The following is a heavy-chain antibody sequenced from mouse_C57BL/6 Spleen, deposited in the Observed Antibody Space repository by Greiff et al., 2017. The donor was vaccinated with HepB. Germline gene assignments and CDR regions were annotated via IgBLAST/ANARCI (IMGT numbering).Heavy chain of an antibody. CDR3: ASLYYGCDDCFDY. Sequence: QVQLQQSGAELARPGASVKLSCKASGYTFTSYGISWVKQRTGQGLEWIGEIYPRSGNTYYNEKFKGKATLTADKSSSTAYMELRSLASEDSAVYFCASLYYGCDDCFDYWGQGTTLTVSS. CDR1: GYTFTSYG. D-gene: IGHD2-2*01. V-gene: IGHV1-81*01. J-gene: IGHJ2*01. CDR2: IYPRSGNT.